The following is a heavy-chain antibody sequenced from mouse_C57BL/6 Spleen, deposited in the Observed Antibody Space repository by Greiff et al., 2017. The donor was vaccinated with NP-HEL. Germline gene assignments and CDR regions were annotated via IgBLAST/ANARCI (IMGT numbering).Heavy chain of an antibody. J-gene: IGHJ4*01. CDR3: TRLGVTTAMDY. CDR2: IDPETGGT. V-gene: IGHV1-15*01. Sequence: VQLQQSGAELVRPGASVTLSCKASGYTFTDYEMHWVKQTPVHGLEWIGAIDPETGGTAYNQKFKGKAILTADKSSSTAYMELRSLTSEDSAVYYCTRLGVTTAMDYWGQGTSVTVSS. CDR1: GYTFTDYE. D-gene: IGHD2-2*01.